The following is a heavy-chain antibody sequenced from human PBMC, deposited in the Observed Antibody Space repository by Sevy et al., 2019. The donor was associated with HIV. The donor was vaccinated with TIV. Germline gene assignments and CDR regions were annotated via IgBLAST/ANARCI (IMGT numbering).Heavy chain of an antibody. CDR3: VREGVGGYSYSLDC. D-gene: IGHD5-18*01. Sequence: GGSLRLSCAASGFTFSSYWMSWVRQAPGKGLEWVATMKEDGSERNYVDSVKGRFTISRDNAKNSRDLQMNSLRAEDTAVYYCVREGVGGYSYSLDCWGQGTLVTVSS. J-gene: IGHJ4*02. V-gene: IGHV3-7*01. CDR1: GFTFSSYW. CDR2: MKEDGSER.